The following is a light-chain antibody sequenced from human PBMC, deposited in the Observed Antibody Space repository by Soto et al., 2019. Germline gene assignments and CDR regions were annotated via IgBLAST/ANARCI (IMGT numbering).Light chain of an antibody. Sequence: EIVLTQSPATLSLSPGERATLSCRASQSISSRKIAWFQQKPGQAPRLLIYSASRGATGFPARFSGSGSGTDFTLTISSLEPEDFAVYYCQQRSNWPLAFGPGTKVDIK. CDR3: QQRSNWPLA. J-gene: IGKJ3*01. V-gene: IGKV3-11*01. CDR2: SAS. CDR1: QSISSRK.